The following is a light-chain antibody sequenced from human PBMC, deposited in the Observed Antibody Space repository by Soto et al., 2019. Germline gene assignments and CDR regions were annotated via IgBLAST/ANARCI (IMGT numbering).Light chain of an antibody. CDR1: QGIGTY. CDR2: AAS. Sequence: IQLTQSPSSLSASVGDRVTITCRASQGIGTYLAWYQQKPGQAPKIRIYAASSLQRGVPSRFSGSGSGTDSTLAISSLEPEDFATYHCQQLNIYPVTFGRGTKVEV. CDR3: QQLNIYPVT. V-gene: IGKV1-9*01. J-gene: IGKJ1*01.